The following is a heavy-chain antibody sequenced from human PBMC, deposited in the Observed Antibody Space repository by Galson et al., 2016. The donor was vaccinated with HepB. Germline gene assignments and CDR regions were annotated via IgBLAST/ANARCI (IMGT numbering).Heavy chain of an antibody. CDR2: INSDGTIS. J-gene: IGHJ5*02. Sequence: SLRLSCAASRFAFGSHWMHWVRQVPGKGLVWVSRINSDGTISNYADSVKGRFTISRDNAKNTLYLQMNSLRVEDTAVYYYGRDHSVVLTTAYNWFDPWGQGTPVTVSS. D-gene: IGHD4-23*01. CDR3: GRDHSVVLTTAYNWFDP. V-gene: IGHV3-74*01. CDR1: RFAFGSHW.